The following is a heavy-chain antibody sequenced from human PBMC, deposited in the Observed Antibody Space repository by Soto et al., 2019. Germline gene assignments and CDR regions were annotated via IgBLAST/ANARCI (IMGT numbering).Heavy chain of an antibody. CDR1: GFTFSSSY. J-gene: IGHJ4*02. V-gene: IGHV3-11*01. CDR2: ISSSGASM. D-gene: IGHD5-18*01. CDR3: ARGGFNYAN. Sequence: QVQLVQSGGGLVKPGGSVRLSCAASGFTFSSSYMSWIRQAPGKGLEWVSYISSSGASMYYADSLKGRFTISRDNANNSLYLQRNGLRAEDTAVYYCARGGFNYANWGQGTLVTVTS.